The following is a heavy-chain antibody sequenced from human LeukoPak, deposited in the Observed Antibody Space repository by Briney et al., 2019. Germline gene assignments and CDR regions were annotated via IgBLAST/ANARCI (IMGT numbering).Heavy chain of an antibody. V-gene: IGHV3-23*01. CDR1: GFTFSSYA. CDR2: ISGSGGST. D-gene: IGHD4-11*01. Sequence: RGSLRLSCAASGFTFSSYAMSWVRQAPGKGLEWVSSISGSGGSTYYADSVKGRFTISRDNSKNTRYLRINSLRAEDTAVYYCAKAGLTTVRGPRCWFDPWGQGTLVTVSS. CDR3: AKAGLTTVRGPRCWFDP. J-gene: IGHJ5*02.